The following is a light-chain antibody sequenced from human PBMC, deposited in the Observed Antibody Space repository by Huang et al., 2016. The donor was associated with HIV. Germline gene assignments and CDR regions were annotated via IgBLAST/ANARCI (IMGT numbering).Light chain of an antibody. CDR3: QQYGGSRGT. V-gene: IGKV3-20*01. CDR2: DTS. Sequence: EIVLTQSPGTLSLSPGERATLSCRASQSGTSNYLAWYQQKPGQAPRLLSYDTSSRDTGIPDRFSGSGSGTDFTLTINRLDPEDFAVYYCQQYGGSRGTFGQGTKVEIK. CDR1: QSGTSNY. J-gene: IGKJ1*01.